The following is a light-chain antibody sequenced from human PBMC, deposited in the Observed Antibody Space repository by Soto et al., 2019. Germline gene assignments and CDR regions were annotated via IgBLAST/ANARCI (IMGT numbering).Light chain of an antibody. CDR3: QQYGSSPWT. J-gene: IGKJ1*01. V-gene: IGKV3-20*01. Sequence: EIVLTQSPGTLSLSPGERATLSCRASQSVNSNSLAWYRQKPGQAPWLLIYAASSRATVIPDRFSGSGSGTDFTLTINRLEPEDFAVYYCQQYGSSPWTFGQGTKVELK. CDR1: QSVNSNS. CDR2: AAS.